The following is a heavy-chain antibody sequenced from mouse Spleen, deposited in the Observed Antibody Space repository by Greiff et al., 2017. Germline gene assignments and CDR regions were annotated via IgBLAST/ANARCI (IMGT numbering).Heavy chain of an antibody. CDR2: ISYSGST. Sequence: EVQLQQSGPGLVKPSQSLSLTCTVTGYSITSDYAWNWIRQFPGNKLEWMGYISYSGSTSYNPSLKSRISITRDTSKNQFFLQLNSVTTEDTATYYCAREKFITTQYWYFDVWGAGTTVTVSS. CDR3: AREKFITTQYWYFDV. D-gene: IGHD1-1*01. V-gene: IGHV3-2*02. J-gene: IGHJ1*01. CDR1: GYSITSDYA.